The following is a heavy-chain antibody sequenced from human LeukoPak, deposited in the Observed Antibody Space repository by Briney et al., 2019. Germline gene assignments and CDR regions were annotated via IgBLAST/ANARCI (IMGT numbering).Heavy chain of an antibody. CDR1: GFTFSSNS. CDR3: AKEIVVIPDAFDI. D-gene: IGHD3-22*01. CDR2: ISSTGGAI. V-gene: IGHV3-48*04. Sequence: PGGSLRLSCAASGFTFSSNSMNWVRQAPGKGLEWVSYISSTGGAIYYADSMKGRFTISRDNSKNTLYLQMNSLRAEDTAIYYCAKEIVVIPDAFDIWGQGTMVTVSS. J-gene: IGHJ3*02.